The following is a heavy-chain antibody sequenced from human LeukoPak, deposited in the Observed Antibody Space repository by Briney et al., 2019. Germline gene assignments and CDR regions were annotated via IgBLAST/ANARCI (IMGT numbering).Heavy chain of an antibody. CDR3: ARAGYCSSTSCYIYYYYGMDV. J-gene: IGHJ6*02. Sequence: ASVKVSCKASGYTFTSYAMNWVRQAPGQGLEWMGWVNTNTGNATYAQGFTGRFVFSLDTSVSTAYLQISSLKAEDTAVYYCARAGYCSSTSCYIYYYYGMDVWGQGTTVTVSS. CDR1: GYTFTSYA. D-gene: IGHD2-2*01. V-gene: IGHV7-4-1*02. CDR2: VNTNTGNA.